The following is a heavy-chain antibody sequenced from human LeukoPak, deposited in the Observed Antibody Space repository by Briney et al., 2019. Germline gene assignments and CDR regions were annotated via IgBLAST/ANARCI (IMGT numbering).Heavy chain of an antibody. Sequence: SETLSLTCTVSGGSISSSSYYWGWIRQPPGKGLEWIGSIYYSGSTYYNPSLKSRVTISVDTSKNQFSLKLSSVTAADTAVYYCARYDSSEGMDVWGQGTTVTVSS. D-gene: IGHD3-22*01. V-gene: IGHV4-39*07. CDR2: IYYSGST. CDR1: GGSISSSSYY. CDR3: ARYDSSEGMDV. J-gene: IGHJ6*02.